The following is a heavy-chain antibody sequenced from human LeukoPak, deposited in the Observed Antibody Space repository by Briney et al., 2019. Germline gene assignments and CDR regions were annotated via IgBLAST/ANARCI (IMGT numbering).Heavy chain of an antibody. J-gene: IGHJ4*02. CDR1: GFTFSSYG. CDR2: ISYDGSNK. Sequence: GGSLRLSCAASGFTFSSYGMHWVRQAPGKGLEWVAVISYDGSNKYYADSVKGRFTISRDNSKNTLYPQMNSLRAEDTAVYYCAKGSIAAAGSFDYWGQGTLVTVSS. D-gene: IGHD6-13*01. CDR3: AKGSIAAAGSFDY. V-gene: IGHV3-30*18.